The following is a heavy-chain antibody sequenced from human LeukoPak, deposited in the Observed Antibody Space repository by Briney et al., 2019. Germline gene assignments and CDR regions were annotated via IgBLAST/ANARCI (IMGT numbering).Heavy chain of an antibody. CDR2: FDPEDGET. D-gene: IGHD4-17*01. Sequence: ASVKVSYKVSGYTLTELSMHWVRQAPGKGLEWMGGFDPEDGETIYAQKFQGRVTMTEDTSTDTAYMELSSLRSEDTAVYYCATKGADGDWFDPWGQGTLVTVSS. CDR3: ATKGADGDWFDP. J-gene: IGHJ5*02. CDR1: GYTLTELS. V-gene: IGHV1-24*01.